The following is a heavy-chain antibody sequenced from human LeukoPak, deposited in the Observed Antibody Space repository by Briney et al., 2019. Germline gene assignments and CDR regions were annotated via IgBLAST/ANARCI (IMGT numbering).Heavy chain of an antibody. V-gene: IGHV4-34*01. CDR2: INHSGST. J-gene: IGHJ6*02. D-gene: IGHD3-16*02. Sequence: PSETLSLTCTVSGGSISSYYWSWIRQPPGKGLEWIGEINHSGSTNYNPSLKSRVTISVDTSKNQFSLKLSSVTAADTAVYYCARTDRDYYYYYGMDVWGQGTTVAVSS. CDR3: ARTDRDYYYYYGMDV. CDR1: GGSISSYY.